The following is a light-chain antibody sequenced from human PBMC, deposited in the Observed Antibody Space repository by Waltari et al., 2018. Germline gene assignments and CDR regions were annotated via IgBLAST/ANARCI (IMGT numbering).Light chain of an antibody. J-gene: IGLJ1*01. V-gene: IGLV2-14*01. CDR2: DVN. CDR1: SSDVGGYNY. Sequence: QSALTQPASVSGSPGQSITISCTGTSSDVGGYNYVSWFQQHPGKAPKLMIYDVNKRPSGFSTRFSGSKAGITASLTISGLQAEDEADYYCSSYTSSSTYVFGTGTKVTVL. CDR3: SSYTSSSTYV.